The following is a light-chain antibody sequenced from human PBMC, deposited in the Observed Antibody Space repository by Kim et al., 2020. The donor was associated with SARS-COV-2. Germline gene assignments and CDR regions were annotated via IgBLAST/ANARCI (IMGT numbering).Light chain of an antibody. V-gene: IGKV3-15*01. CDR3: QQYNNWLPPYS. CDR1: QSVSSN. CDR2: GAS. J-gene: IGKJ2*03. Sequence: SPGERATLSCRASQSVSSNLAWYQQKPGQAPRLLIYGASTRATGIPARFSGSGSGTEFTLTISSLQSEDFAVYYCQQYNNWLPPYSFGQGTKLEI.